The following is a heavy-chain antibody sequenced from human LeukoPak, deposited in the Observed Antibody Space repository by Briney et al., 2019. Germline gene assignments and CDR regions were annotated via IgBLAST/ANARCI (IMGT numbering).Heavy chain of an antibody. J-gene: IGHJ4*02. Sequence: SQTLSLTCTLSGGSISSGDYYWSWTRQPPGKGLEWIGHIYYSGSTYYNPSLQSRVTISVDTSKNQFSLKLSSVPAADTAVYYCARVGAQSLYVWGSYRYLDYWGQGTLVTVSS. CDR1: GGSISSGDYY. V-gene: IGHV4-30-4*08. D-gene: IGHD3-16*02. CDR2: IYYSGST. CDR3: ARVGAQSLYVWGSYRYLDY.